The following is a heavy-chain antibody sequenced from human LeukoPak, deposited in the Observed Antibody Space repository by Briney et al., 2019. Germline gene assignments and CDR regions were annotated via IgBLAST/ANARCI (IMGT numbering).Heavy chain of an antibody. CDR3: ARGKKSGESSEIDY. CDR2: INRDGSTT. CDR1: GFTFSNYW. Sequence: GGSLRLSCAASGFTFSNYWVHWVRQAPGKGLVWVSRINRDGSTTKYADSVKGRFTVSRDNAKNTLNLQMNSLRAEDTAVYYCARGKKSGESSEIDYWGQGTLVTVSS. D-gene: IGHD3-10*01. J-gene: IGHJ4*02. V-gene: IGHV3-74*03.